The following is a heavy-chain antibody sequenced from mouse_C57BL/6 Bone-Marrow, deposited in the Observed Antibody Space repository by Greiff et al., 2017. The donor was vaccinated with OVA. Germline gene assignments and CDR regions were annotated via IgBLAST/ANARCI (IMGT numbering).Heavy chain of an antibody. D-gene: IGHD2-1*01. Sequence: ESGPGLAKPSQTLSLTCSVTGYSITSDYWNWIRKFPGTKLEYMGYISYSGSTYSNPSLKSRISITRDTSKNQYYLQLNSVTTEDTATYYCARDGGAYGNYSYWYFDVWGTGTTVTVSS. V-gene: IGHV3-8*01. CDR1: GYSITSDY. CDR2: ISYSGST. CDR3: ARDGGAYGNYSYWYFDV. J-gene: IGHJ1*03.